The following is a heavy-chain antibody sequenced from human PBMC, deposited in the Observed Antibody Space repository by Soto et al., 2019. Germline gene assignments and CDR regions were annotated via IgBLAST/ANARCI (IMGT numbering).Heavy chain of an antibody. CDR3: ARRNYGEEGYFFDF. V-gene: IGHV4-59*08. CDR2: IYDSGTT. D-gene: IGHD4-17*01. J-gene: IGHJ4*02. CDR1: GGSITGYY. Sequence: QVQLRESGPGLVRPSETLSLTCTVSGGSITGYYWSWIRQPPGKGLAWIGYIYDSGTTTYNAAVKCRVTITAHTSKNQFSLTLRSVTAADTAVYYCARRNYGEEGYFFDFWGQGLLVTVSS.